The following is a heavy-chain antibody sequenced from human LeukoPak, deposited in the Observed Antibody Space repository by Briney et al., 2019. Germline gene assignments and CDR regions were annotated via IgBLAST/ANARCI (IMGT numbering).Heavy chain of an antibody. CDR3: ARGGYYYDSSGYFDY. D-gene: IGHD3-22*01. J-gene: IGHJ4*02. Sequence: GGSLRLSCEASGFTFTKFWMSWVRQAPGKGLVWVSRINSDGSSTSYADSVKGRFTISRDNAKNTLYLQMNSLRAEDTAVYYCARGGYYYDSSGYFDYWGQGTLVTVSS. V-gene: IGHV3-74*01. CDR1: GFTFTKFW. CDR2: INSDGSST.